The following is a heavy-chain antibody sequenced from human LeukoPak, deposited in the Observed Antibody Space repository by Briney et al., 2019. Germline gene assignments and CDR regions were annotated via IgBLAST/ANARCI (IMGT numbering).Heavy chain of an antibody. V-gene: IGHV4-59*01. CDR1: GGSISSYY. CDR3: ASGGSLEMATISSSFDY. CDR2: IYYSGST. D-gene: IGHD5-24*01. Sequence: SETLSLTCTVSGGSISSYYWSWIRQPPGKGLEWIGYIYYSGSTNYNPSLKSRVTISVDTSKNQFSLKLSSVTAADTAVYYCASGGSLEMATISSSFDYWGQGTLVTVSS. J-gene: IGHJ4*02.